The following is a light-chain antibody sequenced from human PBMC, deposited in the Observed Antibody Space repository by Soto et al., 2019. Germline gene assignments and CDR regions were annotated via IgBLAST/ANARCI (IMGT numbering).Light chain of an antibody. Sequence: QSVLTQPPSVSGTPGQRVTISCSGSSSNIGENTVNWYQQLPGTAPKLLIHSNNKRPSGVPDRFSGSKSGTSGSLAISGLQSEDEADYYCAAWDDSLNGFVFGIGTRSPS. CDR3: AAWDDSLNGFV. V-gene: IGLV1-44*01. J-gene: IGLJ1*01. CDR2: SNN. CDR1: SSNIGENT.